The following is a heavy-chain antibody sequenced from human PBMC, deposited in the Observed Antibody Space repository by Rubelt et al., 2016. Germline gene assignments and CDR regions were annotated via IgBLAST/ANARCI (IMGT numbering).Heavy chain of an antibody. V-gene: IGHV4-34*11. Sequence: QVQLQQWGAGLLKPSETLSLTCAVYGGSFSGYYWSWIRQPPGKGLEWIGYIYYSGSTNYNPSLNICVTISVDTSKSQFSLKLSSVTAGGTALYYCAGHGSGYWGQGTLVTVSS. J-gene: IGHJ4*02. CDR3: AGHGSGY. D-gene: IGHD6-25*01. CDR2: IYYSGST. CDR1: GGSFSGYY.